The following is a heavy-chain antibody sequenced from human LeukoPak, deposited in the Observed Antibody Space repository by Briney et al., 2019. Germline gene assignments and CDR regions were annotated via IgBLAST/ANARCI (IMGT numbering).Heavy chain of an antibody. V-gene: IGHV4-39*01. CDR3: ARTGLDDAFDI. J-gene: IGHJ3*02. D-gene: IGHD6-19*01. CDR2: IYYSGST. Sequence: SETLSLTCTVSGGSISSSSYYWGWIRQPPGKGLEWIGSIYYSGSTYYNPSLKSRVTISVDTSKNQFSLKLSSVTAADTAVYYCARTGLDDAFDIWGQGIMVTVSS. CDR1: GGSISSSSYY.